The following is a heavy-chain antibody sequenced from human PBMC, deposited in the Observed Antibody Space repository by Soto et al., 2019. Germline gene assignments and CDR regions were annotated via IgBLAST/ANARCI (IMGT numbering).Heavy chain of an antibody. CDR1: GDSVSSGAYY. J-gene: IGHJ5*02. CDR2: VYYSGST. V-gene: IGHV4-61*08. Sequence: PSETLSLTCSVSGDSVSSGAYYWSWIRQPPGKGLEWIGYVYYSGSTSYNPSLETGVTISVDTSKNQFSLKLTSVTPADTAIYYFARVKRSTSRLDPWAQGTLVTVSS. D-gene: IGHD1-26*01. CDR3: ARVKRSTSRLDP.